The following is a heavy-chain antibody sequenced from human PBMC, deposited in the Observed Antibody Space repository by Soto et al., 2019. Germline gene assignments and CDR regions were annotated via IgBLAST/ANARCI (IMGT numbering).Heavy chain of an antibody. V-gene: IGHV1-69*13. D-gene: IGHD3-10*01. CDR3: ASLFYYYYCMDV. CDR2: IIPIFGTA. Sequence: SVEVSSTSCRGSVYIYVISLLRQAPGQGLEWMGGIIPIFGTANYAQKFQGRVTITADESTSTAYMELSSLRSEDTAVYYCASLFYYYYCMDVCGQGTTVTVSS. J-gene: IGHJ6*02. CDR1: RGSVYIYV.